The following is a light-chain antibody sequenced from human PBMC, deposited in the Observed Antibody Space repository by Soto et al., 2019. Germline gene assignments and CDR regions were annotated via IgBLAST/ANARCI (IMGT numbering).Light chain of an antibody. CDR2: GAS. CDR1: QSVSRNY. CDR3: QQYGSSTVT. Sequence: EIVLTQSPGTLSLSPGERATLSCRASQSVSRNYLAWYHQKPGQAPRLLIYGASSRATGIPDRFSGSGSGKDFTLTISRLEPEDVAEYYCQQYGSSTVTFGQGTRLEIK. J-gene: IGKJ5*01. V-gene: IGKV3-20*01.